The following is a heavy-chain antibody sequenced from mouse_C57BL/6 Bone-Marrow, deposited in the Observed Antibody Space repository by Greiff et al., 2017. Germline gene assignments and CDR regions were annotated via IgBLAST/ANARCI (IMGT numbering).Heavy chain of an antibody. CDR1: GFTFSSYG. V-gene: IGHV5-6*02. J-gene: IGHJ2*01. D-gene: IGHD1-3*01. Sequence: EVKLEESGGDLVKPGGSLKLSCAASGFTFSSYGMSWVRQTPDKRLEWVATISSGGSYTYYPDSVKGRFTISRDNAKNTLYLQMSSLKSEDTAMYYCARRVAPMDYWGQGTTLTVSS. CDR3: ARRVAPMDY. CDR2: ISSGGSYT.